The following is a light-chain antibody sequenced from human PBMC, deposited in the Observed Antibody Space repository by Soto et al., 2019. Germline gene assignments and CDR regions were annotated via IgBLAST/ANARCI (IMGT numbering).Light chain of an antibody. CDR1: SSNIGAGYD. Sequence: QSVLTPPPSVSGAPGQRVTISCTGSSSNIGAGYDVHWYQQLPGTAPKLLIYGNSKRPSGVPDRFSGSKSGTSASLAITGLQAEDEADYYCQSYDSSLRGWVFGGGTKVTVL. J-gene: IGLJ3*02. V-gene: IGLV1-40*01. CDR2: GNS. CDR3: QSYDSSLRGWV.